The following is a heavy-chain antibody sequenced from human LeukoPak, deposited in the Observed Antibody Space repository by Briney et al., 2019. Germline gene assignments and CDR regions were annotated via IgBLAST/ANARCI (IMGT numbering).Heavy chain of an antibody. V-gene: IGHV3-30*02. Sequence: GGSLRLSCAASGFTFSSYGMHWVRQAPGKGLEWVAFIRYDGSNKYYADSVKGRFTISRDNSKNTLYLQMNSLRAEDTAVYYCAKDWGANSGSPFDYWGQGTLVTVSS. D-gene: IGHD1-26*01. CDR2: IRYDGSNK. CDR3: AKDWGANSGSPFDY. CDR1: GFTFSSYG. J-gene: IGHJ4*02.